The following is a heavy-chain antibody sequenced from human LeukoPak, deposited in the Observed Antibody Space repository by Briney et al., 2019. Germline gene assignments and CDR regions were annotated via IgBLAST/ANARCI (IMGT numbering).Heavy chain of an antibody. CDR2: ISYPGST. V-gene: IGHV4-59*08. CDR1: GNSTSSYY. CDR3: ARHTLLYGVRDAFDI. Sequence: SETLSLTCTVSGNSTSSYYWNWIRQPPGKGLERIGYISYPGSTNYNPSLKSRVTISVDTSKNQFSLKLTSVTAADTAVYYCARHTLLYGVRDAFDIWGQGTMVTVSS. J-gene: IGHJ3*02. D-gene: IGHD2-8*01.